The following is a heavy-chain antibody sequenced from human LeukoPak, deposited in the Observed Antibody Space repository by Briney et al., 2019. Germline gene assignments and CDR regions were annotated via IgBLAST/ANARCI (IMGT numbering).Heavy chain of an antibody. D-gene: IGHD4-23*01. J-gene: IGHJ2*01. CDR3: ARERYGGSGGGFDL. V-gene: IGHV3-21*06. Sequence: PGGSLRLSCAASGFTFTTCTMNWVRQAPGKGLEWVSYISSTSAYIYYADSLKGRFTISRDNAKNSFYLHMNSLRADDTAVYYCARERYGGSGGGFDLWGRGTLVSVSS. CDR2: ISSTSAYI. CDR1: GFTFTTCT.